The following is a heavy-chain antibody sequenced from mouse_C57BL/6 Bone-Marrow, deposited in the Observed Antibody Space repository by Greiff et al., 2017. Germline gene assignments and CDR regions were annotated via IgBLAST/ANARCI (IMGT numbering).Heavy chain of an antibody. CDR1: GFTFSSYA. Sequence: EVNLVESGGGLVKPGGSLKLSCAASGFTFSSYAMSWVRQTPEKRLEWVATISDGGSYTYYPDNVKGRFTISRDNAKNNLYLQMSHLKSEDTAMYYCARDARGGYYFSFDYWGQGTTLTVSS. V-gene: IGHV5-4*01. CDR3: ARDARGGYYFSFDY. D-gene: IGHD2-3*01. CDR2: ISDGGSYT. J-gene: IGHJ2*01.